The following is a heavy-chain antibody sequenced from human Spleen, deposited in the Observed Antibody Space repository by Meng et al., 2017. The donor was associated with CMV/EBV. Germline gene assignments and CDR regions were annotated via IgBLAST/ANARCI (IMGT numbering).Heavy chain of an antibody. CDR3: ARERGKQQLVSWDY. J-gene: IGHJ4*02. D-gene: IGHD6-13*01. Sequence: ASGYTFTGYYMHWVRQAPGQGLEWMGWINPNSGGTNYAQKFQGRVTMTRDTSISTAYMELSRLRSDDTAVYYCARERGKQQLVSWDYWGQGTLVTVSS. CDR1: GYTFTGYY. V-gene: IGHV1-2*02. CDR2: INPNSGGT.